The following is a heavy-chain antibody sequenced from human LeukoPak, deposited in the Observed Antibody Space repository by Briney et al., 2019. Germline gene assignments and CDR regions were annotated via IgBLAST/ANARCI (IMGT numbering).Heavy chain of an antibody. Sequence: PSETLSLTCTVSGGSISSSSYYWGWIRQPPGKGLEWIGSIYYSGSTYYNPSLKSRVTISVDTSKNQFSLKLSSVTAADTAVYYCARDPYGSYPFDYWGQGTLVTVSS. CDR3: ARDPYGSYPFDY. CDR1: GGSISSSSYY. CDR2: IYYSGST. D-gene: IGHD1-26*01. J-gene: IGHJ4*02. V-gene: IGHV4-39*07.